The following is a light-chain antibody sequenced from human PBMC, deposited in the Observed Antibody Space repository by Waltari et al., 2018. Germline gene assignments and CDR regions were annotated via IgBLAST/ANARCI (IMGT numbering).Light chain of an antibody. V-gene: IGLV1-47*01. Sequence: QSVLTQPPSGSGTPGQRVTISCSGSSSNIGSNYVYWYQQLPGKAPKLLIYRNNQRPSGVPDRFSGSKSGPSASLAISGLRSEDEADYYCAAWDDTLSGVVFGGGTKLTVL. CDR3: AAWDDTLSGVV. CDR2: RNN. J-gene: IGLJ2*01. CDR1: SSNIGSNY.